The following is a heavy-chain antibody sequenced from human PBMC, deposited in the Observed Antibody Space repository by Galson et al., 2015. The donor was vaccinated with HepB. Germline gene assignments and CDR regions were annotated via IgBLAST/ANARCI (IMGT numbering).Heavy chain of an antibody. Sequence: SVKVSCKASGYTFTSYGISWVRQAPGQGLEWMGWISAYNGNTNYAQKLQGRVTMTTDTSTSTAYMELRSLRSDDTAVYYCARRSPSYVSRDAFDIWGQGTMVTVSS. J-gene: IGHJ3*02. V-gene: IGHV1-18*01. CDR1: GYTFTSYG. D-gene: IGHD3-16*01. CDR2: ISAYNGNT. CDR3: ARRSPSYVSRDAFDI.